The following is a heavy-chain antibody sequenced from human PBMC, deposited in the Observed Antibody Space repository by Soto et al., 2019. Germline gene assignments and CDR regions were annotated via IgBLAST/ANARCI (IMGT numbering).Heavy chain of an antibody. CDR3: TRHVPGGAAGNFFDY. D-gene: IGHD3-16*01. CDR2: IRGKADNYVT. V-gene: IGHV3-73*02. J-gene: IGHJ4*02. CDR1: GFTFSGSA. Sequence: EVQLVESGGGLVQSGGSLKLSCSTSGFTFSGSAIHWVRQASGKGLEWVGRIRGKADNYVTAYNASVEGRFILSRDDSKNTAYLQMNSLKIEDTAMYYCTRHVPGGAAGNFFDYWGQGTLVTVTS.